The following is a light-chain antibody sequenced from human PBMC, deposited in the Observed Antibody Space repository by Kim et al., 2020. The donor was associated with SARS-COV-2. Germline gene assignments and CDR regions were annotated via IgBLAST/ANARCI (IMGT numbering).Light chain of an antibody. J-gene: IGKJ2*01. CDR2: GVS. V-gene: IGKV3-20*01. CDR3: QQYGRAPYT. Sequence: APGERAPLSCGASQSVSSGYLNWYQQKPGQPPRLLIYGVSTRATGIPDRFSGSGSGTDFTLTISRLEPEDFAVYYCQQYGRAPYTFGQGTKLDI. CDR1: QSVSSGY.